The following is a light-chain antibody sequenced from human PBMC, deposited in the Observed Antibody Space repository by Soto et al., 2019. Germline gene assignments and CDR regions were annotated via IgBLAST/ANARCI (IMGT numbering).Light chain of an antibody. CDR2: GAS. CDR3: QQYNDWPHT. V-gene: IGKV3-15*01. J-gene: IGKJ1*01. Sequence: EIVMTQSPGTLSLSPGERATLSCRASQSVSTNLAWYQQIPGQAPRLLIYGASTRATGIPARFSDSGSGTEFTLAISSLQSEDFAVYYCQQYNDWPHTFGLGTKVDIK. CDR1: QSVSTN.